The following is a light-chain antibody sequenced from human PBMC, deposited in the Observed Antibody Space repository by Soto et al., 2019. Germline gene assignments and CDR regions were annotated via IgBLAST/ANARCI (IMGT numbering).Light chain of an antibody. Sequence: EIVMTQSPASLSVSPGDGAILSCRARQSVASNVAWYQQKPGQGPRLLIHGASTRAAGVPVRFSGSGSGTDFTLTISSLQSEDFAVYYCQQYHNWPPQYTFGQGTKLQIK. CDR2: GAS. J-gene: IGKJ2*01. CDR3: QQYHNWPPQYT. V-gene: IGKV3D-15*01. CDR1: QSVASN.